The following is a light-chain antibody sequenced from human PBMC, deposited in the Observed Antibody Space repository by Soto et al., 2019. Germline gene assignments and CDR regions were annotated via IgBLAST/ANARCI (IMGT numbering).Light chain of an antibody. J-gene: IGLJ2*01. CDR3: QSYDTSLGSVV. CDR2: GNI. V-gene: IGLV1-40*01. Sequence: QSVLTQPPSVSGAPGQRVTISCTGSSSSLGAGYDVHWYQHLPGRAPKLLIYGNIIRPSGVPDRFSGSKSGTSAALAITGLQPEDEADYYCQSYDTSLGSVVFGGGTKLTVL. CDR1: SSSLGAGYD.